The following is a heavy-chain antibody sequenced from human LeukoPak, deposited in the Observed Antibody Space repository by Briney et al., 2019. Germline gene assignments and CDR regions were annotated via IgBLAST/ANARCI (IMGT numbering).Heavy chain of an antibody. D-gene: IGHD2-15*01. CDR2: IRYDGSKK. Sequence: GGSLRLSCAGSGFIFNHYGMRWVRQAPGKGLEWVSFIRYDGSKKYHADSVKGRFSISRDDSKNTLYLQMNSLRAEDTAVYYCAREPHCSGGSCSAFDIWGQGTMVTVSS. V-gene: IGHV3-30*02. J-gene: IGHJ3*02. CDR3: AREPHCSGGSCSAFDI. CDR1: GFIFNHYG.